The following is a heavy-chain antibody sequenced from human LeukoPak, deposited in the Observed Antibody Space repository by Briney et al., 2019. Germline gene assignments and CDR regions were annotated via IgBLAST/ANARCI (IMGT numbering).Heavy chain of an antibody. V-gene: IGHV3-48*03. CDR1: GXTFNSFE. D-gene: IGHD6-19*01. J-gene: IGHJ4*02. CDR3: ARGWYNSGYYCDY. Sequence: GGSLRLSCAASGXTFNSFEMSWVRQAPGKGLEWVSYISSSGSTIYYADSVKGRFTISRDSAKNSLYLQMNSLRAEDTAVYYCARGWYNSGYYCDYWGQGTLVTVSA. CDR2: ISSSGSTI.